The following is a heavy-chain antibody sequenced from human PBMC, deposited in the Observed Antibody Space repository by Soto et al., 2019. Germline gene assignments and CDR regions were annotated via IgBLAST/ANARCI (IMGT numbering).Heavy chain of an antibody. J-gene: IGHJ3*02. Sequence: GGSLRLSCAASGFTFSSYGMHWVRQAPGKGLEWVAVISYDGSNKYYADSVKGRFTISRDNSKNTLYLQMNSLRAEDTAVYYCAKDLGTGSPALLAFDIWGQGTMVTVSS. CDR1: GFTFSSYG. D-gene: IGHD3-10*01. CDR3: AKDLGTGSPALLAFDI. CDR2: ISYDGSNK. V-gene: IGHV3-30*18.